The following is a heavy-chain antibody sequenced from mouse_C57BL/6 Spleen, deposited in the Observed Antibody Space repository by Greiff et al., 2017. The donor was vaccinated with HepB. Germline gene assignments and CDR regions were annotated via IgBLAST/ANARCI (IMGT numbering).Heavy chain of an antibody. CDR3: ARGNYNGRFDY. CDR1: GYSFTGYF. CDR2: INPYNGDT. J-gene: IGHJ2*01. D-gene: IGHD1-1*01. V-gene: IGHV1-20*01. Sequence: EVQLQESGPELVKPGDSVKISCKASGYSFTGYFMNWVMQSHGKSLEWIGRINPYNGDTFYNQKFKGKATLTVDKSSSTAHMELRSLTSEDSAVYYCARGNYNGRFDYWGQGTTLTVSS.